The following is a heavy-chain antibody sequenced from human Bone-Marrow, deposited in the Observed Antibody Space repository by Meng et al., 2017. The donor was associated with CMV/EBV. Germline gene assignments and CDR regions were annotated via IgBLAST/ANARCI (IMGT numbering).Heavy chain of an antibody. D-gene: IGHD3-22*01. J-gene: IGHJ4*02. CDR1: GFTFSSYS. CDR2: ISSSSSYI. Sequence: GESLKISCAASGFTFSSYSMNWVRQAPGKGLEWVSSISSSSSYIYYADSVKGRFTISRDNAKNSLYLQMNSLRAEDTAVYYCARDLGYYYDSSGYYPFDNWGQGTLVTVSS. V-gene: IGHV3-21*01. CDR3: ARDLGYYYDSSGYYPFDN.